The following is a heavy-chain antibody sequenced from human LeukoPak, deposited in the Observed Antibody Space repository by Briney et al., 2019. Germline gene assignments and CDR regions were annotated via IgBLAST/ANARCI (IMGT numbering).Heavy chain of an antibody. Sequence: GGSLRLSCAASGFTFSSYWMHWVRQAPGKGLVWVSRINSDGSSTSYADSVKGRFTISRDNAKNTLYLQMNSLRAEDTAVYYCARDTVPGSYYVPWYFDLWGRGTLVTVSS. CDR3: ARDTVPGSYYVPWYFDL. J-gene: IGHJ2*01. V-gene: IGHV3-74*01. CDR1: GFTFSSYW. CDR2: INSDGSST. D-gene: IGHD1-26*01.